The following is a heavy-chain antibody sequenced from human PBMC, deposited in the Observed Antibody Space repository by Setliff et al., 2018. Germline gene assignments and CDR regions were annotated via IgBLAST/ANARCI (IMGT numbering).Heavy chain of an antibody. J-gene: IGHJ4*02. CDR1: GGTFSSYA. D-gene: IGHD3-3*01. Sequence: SVKVSCKASGGTFSSYAISWVRQAPGQGLEWMGGIIPIFGTANYAQKFQGRVTITADESTSTAYMELSSLRSEDTAAYYCASSRDYNFWSGYYSPLDYWGQGTLVTVSS. V-gene: IGHV1-69*13. CDR3: ASSRDYNFWSGYYSPLDY. CDR2: IIPIFGTA.